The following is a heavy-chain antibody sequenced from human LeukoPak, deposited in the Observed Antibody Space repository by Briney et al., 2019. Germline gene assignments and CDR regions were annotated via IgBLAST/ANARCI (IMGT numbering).Heavy chain of an antibody. V-gene: IGHV1-2*02. CDR2: INPNSGGT. CDR3: ARESIAASEGSVYYYYYMDV. J-gene: IGHJ6*03. D-gene: IGHD6-6*01. Sequence: ASVKVSCKASGYTFTGYYMHWVRQAPGQGLEWMGWINPNSGGTNYAQKFQGRVTMTRDTSISTAYMELSRLRSDDTAVYYCARESIAASEGSVYYYYYMDVWGKGTTVTVSS. CDR1: GYTFTGYY.